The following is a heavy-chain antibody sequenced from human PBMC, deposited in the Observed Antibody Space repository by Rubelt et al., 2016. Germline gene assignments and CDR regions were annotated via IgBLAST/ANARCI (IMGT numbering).Heavy chain of an antibody. CDR1: GYTFTSYG. CDR2: IIPIFGTA. Sequence: QVQLVQSGAEVKKPGASVKVSCKASGYTFTSYGISWVRQAPGQGLEWMGGIIPIFGTANYAQKFQGRVTITADESTSTAYMELSSLRSEDTAVYYCATGGDFGVVIPNWFDPWGQGTLVTVSS. V-gene: IGHV1-69*13. CDR3: ATGGDFGVVIPNWFDP. D-gene: IGHD3-3*01. J-gene: IGHJ5*02.